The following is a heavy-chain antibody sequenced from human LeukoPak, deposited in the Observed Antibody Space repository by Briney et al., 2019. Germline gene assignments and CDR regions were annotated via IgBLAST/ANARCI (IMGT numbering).Heavy chain of an antibody. CDR3: ARDLMGCSSTSCYEQFDY. CDR2: IYSGGST. D-gene: IGHD2-2*01. CDR1: GFTVSSNF. J-gene: IGHJ4*02. Sequence: GGSLRLSCAASGFTVSSNFMSWVRQAPGKGLEWVSVIYSGGSTYYADSVKGRFTISRDNSKNTLYLQMNSLRAEDTAVYYYARDLMGCSSTSCYEQFDYWGQGTLVTVSS. V-gene: IGHV3-66*02.